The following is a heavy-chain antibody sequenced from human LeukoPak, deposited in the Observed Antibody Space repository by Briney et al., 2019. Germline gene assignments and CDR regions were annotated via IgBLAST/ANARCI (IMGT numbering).Heavy chain of an antibody. J-gene: IGHJ4*02. CDR3: ARDGPEGYYDSSGYPTSSDY. Sequence: ASVKASCKASGGTFSSYAISWVRQAPGQGLEWMGRIIPILGIANYAQKFQGRVTITADKSTSTAYMELSSLRSEDTAVYYCARDGPEGYYDSSGYPTSSDYWGQGTLVTVSS. V-gene: IGHV1-69*04. CDR1: GGTFSSYA. CDR2: IIPILGIA. D-gene: IGHD3-22*01.